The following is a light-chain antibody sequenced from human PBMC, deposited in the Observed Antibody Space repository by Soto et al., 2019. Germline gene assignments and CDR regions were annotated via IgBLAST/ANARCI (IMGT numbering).Light chain of an antibody. V-gene: IGKV3-20*01. CDR3: XXYDNSPVT. J-gene: IGKJ1*01. CDR1: QSVSSSY. Sequence: EIVLTQSPGTLSLSPGERATLSCRASQSVSSSYLAWYQQKPGQAPRLLIYGASSRATGIPDRFSGSGSGXXXXXXXXXLEPXDFXXXXXXXYDNSPVTFGQGTKVEIK. CDR2: GAS.